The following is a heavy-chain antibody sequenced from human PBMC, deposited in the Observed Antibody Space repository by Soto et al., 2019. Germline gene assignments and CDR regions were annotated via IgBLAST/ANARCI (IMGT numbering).Heavy chain of an antibody. V-gene: IGHV4-59*08. Sequence: SETLSLTCTVSGGSISSYYWSWIRQPPGKGLEWIGYIYYSGSTNYNPSLKSRVTISVDTSKNQFSLKLSSVTAADTAVYYCTTSEWYPGGGYYYYYMDVWGKGTTVTVSS. CDR3: TTSEWYPGGGYYYYYMDV. D-gene: IGHD3-3*01. CDR1: GGSISSYY. CDR2: IYYSGST. J-gene: IGHJ6*03.